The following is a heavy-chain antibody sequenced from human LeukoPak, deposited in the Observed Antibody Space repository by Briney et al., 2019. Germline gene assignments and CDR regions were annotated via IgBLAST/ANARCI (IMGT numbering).Heavy chain of an antibody. CDR2: ISATSSYI. D-gene: IGHD6-19*01. CDR3: ARDKTEQWLVLEAFDI. Sequence: PGGSLRLSCAASGFTFSHSYMNWVRQTPGKGLEWVSSISATSSYIYYADSARGRFTISRDNAKNSLYLQMNSLRAEDTAVYYCARDKTEQWLVLEAFDIWGQGTVVTVSS. V-gene: IGHV3-21*01. J-gene: IGHJ3*02. CDR1: GFTFSHSY.